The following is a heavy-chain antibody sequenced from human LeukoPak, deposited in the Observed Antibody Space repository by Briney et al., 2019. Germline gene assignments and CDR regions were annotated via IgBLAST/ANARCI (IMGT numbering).Heavy chain of an antibody. J-gene: IGHJ5*02. D-gene: IGHD4-17*01. CDR2: INHSGST. Sequence: SETLSLTCTVSGGSISTSNYYWGWIRQPPGKGLEWIGEINHSGSTNYNSSLKSRVTISVDTSKNQFSLKLSSVTAADTAVYYCARFGRKMTAVKRGPNWFDPWGQGTLVTVSS. CDR3: ARFGRKMTAVKRGPNWFDP. V-gene: IGHV4-39*07. CDR1: GGSISTSNYY.